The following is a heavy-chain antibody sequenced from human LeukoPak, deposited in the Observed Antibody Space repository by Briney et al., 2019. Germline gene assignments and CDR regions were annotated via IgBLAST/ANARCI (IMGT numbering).Heavy chain of an antibody. CDR2: ISYDGSNK. J-gene: IGHJ6*03. CDR1: GFTFSSYA. V-gene: IGHV3-30*04. Sequence: GGSLRLSCAASGFTFSSYAMHWVRQAPGKGLEWVAVISYDGSNKYYADSVKGRFTISRDNSKNTLYLQMNSLRAEDTAVYYCARDGCSSTSCQSDYYYMDVWGKGTTVTVSS. CDR3: ARDGCSSTSCQSDYYYMDV. D-gene: IGHD2-2*01.